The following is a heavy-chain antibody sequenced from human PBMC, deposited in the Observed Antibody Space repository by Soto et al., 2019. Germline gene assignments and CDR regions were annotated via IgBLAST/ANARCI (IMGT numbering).Heavy chain of an antibody. J-gene: IGHJ4*02. CDR3: ARVLIKYDSSGYPNDY. D-gene: IGHD3-22*01. CDR2: IWYDGSNK. V-gene: IGHV3-33*01. CDR1: GFTFSSYG. Sequence: GGSLRLSCAASGFTFSSYGMHWVRQAPGKGLEWVAVIWYDGSNKYYADSVKGRFTISRDNSKNTLYLQMNSLRAEDTAVYYCARVLIKYDSSGYPNDYWGQGTLVPVSS.